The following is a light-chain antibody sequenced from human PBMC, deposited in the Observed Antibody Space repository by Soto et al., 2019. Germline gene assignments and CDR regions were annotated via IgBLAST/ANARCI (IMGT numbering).Light chain of an antibody. J-gene: IGKJ4*01. CDR3: QQVKGFPLT. V-gene: IGKV1-12*01. CDR2: AAS. CDR1: QDITTW. Sequence: DIQMAQSPSSVSAFVGDRVAVTCRASQDITTWLAWYQKKPGEAPRLLIYAASSLYSGVPTRFSGSGTGTEFTLTISNLQPEDSAIYYCQQVKGFPLTFGGGTKVEMK.